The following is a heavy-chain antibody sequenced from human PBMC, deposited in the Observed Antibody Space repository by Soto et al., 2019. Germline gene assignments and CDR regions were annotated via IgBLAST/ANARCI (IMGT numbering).Heavy chain of an antibody. D-gene: IGHD2-2*02. Sequence: QVQLVQSGAEVKKPGASVKVSCKASGYTFTGYYMHWVRQAPGQGLEWMGWINPNSGGTNYAQKFQGRVTMTRDTSISTDYMELSRLRSDDTAVYYCAREVLYCSSTSCYTGYGMDVWGQGTTVTVSS. CDR3: AREVLYCSSTSCYTGYGMDV. CDR2: INPNSGGT. CDR1: GYTFTGYY. V-gene: IGHV1-2*02. J-gene: IGHJ6*02.